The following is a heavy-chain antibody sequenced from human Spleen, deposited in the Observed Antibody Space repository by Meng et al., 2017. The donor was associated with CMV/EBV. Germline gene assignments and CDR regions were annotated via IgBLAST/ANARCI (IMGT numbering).Heavy chain of an antibody. Sequence: SENLSLTCTVSGGSISSYYWSWIRQPPGKGLEWIGYTYYSGSTNYNPSLKSRVTISVDTSKNQFSLTLSSVTAADTAVYYCARFTRHYIVSIVGLDYGMDVWGQGTTVTVSS. CDR2: TYYSGST. D-gene: IGHD2/OR15-2a*01. CDR3: ARFTRHYIVSIVGLDYGMDV. J-gene: IGHJ6*02. CDR1: GGSISSYY. V-gene: IGHV4-59*01.